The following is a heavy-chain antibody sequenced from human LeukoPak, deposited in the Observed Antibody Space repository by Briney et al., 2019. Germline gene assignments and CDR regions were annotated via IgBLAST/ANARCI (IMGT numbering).Heavy chain of an antibody. Sequence: PGGSLRLSCAASGFTFSSYEMNWVRQAPGKGLEWVSYISSSGSTLYYADSVKGRFTISRDNAKNSLYLQMNSLRAEDTALYYCARIYSSGSRYYFGYWGQGTLVTVSS. J-gene: IGHJ4*02. CDR3: ARIYSSGSRYYFGY. CDR2: ISSSGSTL. CDR1: GFTFSSYE. V-gene: IGHV3-48*03. D-gene: IGHD6-19*01.